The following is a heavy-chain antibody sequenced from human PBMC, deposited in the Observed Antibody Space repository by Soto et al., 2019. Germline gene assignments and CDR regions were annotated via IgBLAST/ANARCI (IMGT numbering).Heavy chain of an antibody. CDR3: ARAQGFHFHNWFVP. CDR2: ISYSGST. J-gene: IGHJ5*02. CDR1: GGSVTTYY. Sequence: SETLSLTCTVTGGSVTTYYWSWIRQPPGKGLEWIGHISYSGSTNYNPSLKSRVTISVDSSTNQFSLKLRSVSAADTAVYFCARAQGFHFHNWFVPWCQGALVTVSS. V-gene: IGHV4-59*02. D-gene: IGHD3-3*02.